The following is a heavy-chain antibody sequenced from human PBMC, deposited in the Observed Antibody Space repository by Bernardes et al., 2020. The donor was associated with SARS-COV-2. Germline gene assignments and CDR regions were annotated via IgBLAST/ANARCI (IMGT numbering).Heavy chain of an antibody. D-gene: IGHD2-21*02. CDR1: GGSISSSNYY. CDR3: AGSSCGIDCYIGGLRSWDYGMDV. J-gene: IGHJ6*02. V-gene: IGHV4-39*01. CDR2: IYSSGSS. Sequence: SETLSLTCTVSGGSISSSNYYWGWLLQPPGKGLEWIGSIYSSGSSYYNPSLQSRVRESVDTSKNQFCLRLSFVTAADTAVYYCAGSSCGIDCYIGGLRSWDYGMDVWGQGTTVTVSS.